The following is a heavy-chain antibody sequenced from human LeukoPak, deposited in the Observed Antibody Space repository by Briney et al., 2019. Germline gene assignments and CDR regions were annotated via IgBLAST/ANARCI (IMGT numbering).Heavy chain of an antibody. D-gene: IGHD2-2*01. V-gene: IGHV3-48*01. CDR3: ATGFWGYCCRNSCPLDN. CDR2: IISTGSTT. J-gene: IGHJ4*02. Sequence: PGGTLRLSCAASGFTFSSYSMNWARQAPGKGLEWISYIISTGSTTYYADSVKGRFTISRDNANNSLSLQMSSLRAEDTAVYYCATGFWGYCCRNSCPLDNWGQGTLVTVAS. CDR1: GFTFSSYS.